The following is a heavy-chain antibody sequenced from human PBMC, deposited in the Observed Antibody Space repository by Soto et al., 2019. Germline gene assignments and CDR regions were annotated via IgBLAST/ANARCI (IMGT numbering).Heavy chain of an antibody. D-gene: IGHD3-3*01. Sequence: GGSLRLSCAASGFIFSTHTMNWVRQAPGKGLEWISYISTTSFTIYYADSVKGRFTISRDNAKNSLYLQMNSLRDEDTAAYYCARDGDYNMDVWGQGTTVTVSS. CDR1: GFIFSTHT. CDR3: ARDGDYNMDV. J-gene: IGHJ6*02. CDR2: ISTTSFTI. V-gene: IGHV3-48*02.